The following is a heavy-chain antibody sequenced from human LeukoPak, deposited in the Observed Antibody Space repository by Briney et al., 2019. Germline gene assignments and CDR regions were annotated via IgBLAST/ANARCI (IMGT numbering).Heavy chain of an antibody. V-gene: IGHV3-9*01. CDR1: GFTFDDYA. CDR2: IRWNGGST. D-gene: IGHD3-9*01. CDR3: ARDGVSRYFDWLLYRPYYYYYMDV. J-gene: IGHJ6*03. Sequence: GRSLRLSCAASGFTFDDYAMHWVRQAPGKGLEWVSGIRWNGGSTGYADSVKGRFTISRDNAKNSLYLQMNSLRAGDTALYYCARDGVSRYFDWLLYRPYYYYYMDVWGKGTTVTVSS.